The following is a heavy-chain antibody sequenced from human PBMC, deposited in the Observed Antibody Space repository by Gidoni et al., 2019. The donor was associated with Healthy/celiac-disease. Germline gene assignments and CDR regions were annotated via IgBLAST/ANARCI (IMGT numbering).Heavy chain of an antibody. CDR2: INAGNGNT. J-gene: IGHJ5*02. V-gene: IGHV1-3*01. CDR3: ARASYDGSGSCWFDP. D-gene: IGHD3-10*01. CDR1: GYTFTSYA. Sequence: QVQLVQSGAEVKKPGASVKVSCKASGYTFTSYAMHWVRQAPGQRLEWMGWINAGNGNTKYSQKFQGRVTITRDTSASTAYMELSSLRSEDTAVYYCARASYDGSGSCWFDPWGQGTLVTVSS.